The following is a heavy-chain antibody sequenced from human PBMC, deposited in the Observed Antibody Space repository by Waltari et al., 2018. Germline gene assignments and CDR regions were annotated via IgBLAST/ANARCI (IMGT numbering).Heavy chain of an antibody. CDR2: IRGSGGST. Sequence: EVQLVESGGGLVQPGGSLRLSCAASGFTFSRYAIRWVRQAPGKGLEWVSAIRGSGGSTYYADSGKGRFTIYRDNSKNTLYLQMNSLRAEDTAVYYCAKSRTGRFDELFDYWGQGTLVTVSS. CDR1: GFTFSRYA. D-gene: IGHD1-1*01. J-gene: IGHJ4*02. V-gene: IGHV3-23*04. CDR3: AKSRTGRFDELFDY.